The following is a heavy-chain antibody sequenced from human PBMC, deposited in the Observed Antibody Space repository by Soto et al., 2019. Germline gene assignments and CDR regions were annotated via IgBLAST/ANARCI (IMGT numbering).Heavy chain of an antibody. V-gene: IGHV4-34*01. J-gene: IGHJ5*02. CDR2: INHSGST. CDR3: ARGNSPAAADSGSWFDP. D-gene: IGHD6-13*01. Sequence: SETLSLTCAVYGGSFSGYYWSWIRQPPGKGLEWIGEINHSGSTNYNPSLKSRVTISVDTSKNQFSLKLSSVTAADTAVYYCARGNSPAAADSGSWFDPWGQGTLVTVSS. CDR1: GGSFSGYY.